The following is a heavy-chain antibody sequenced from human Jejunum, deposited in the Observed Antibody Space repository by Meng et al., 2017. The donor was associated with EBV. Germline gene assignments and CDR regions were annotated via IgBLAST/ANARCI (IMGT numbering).Heavy chain of an antibody. CDR2: INPNGGST. Sequence: QGELGEFGAGVKKPGASVKVSCKASGYTFISHYMHWVRQAPGQGLEWMGIINPNGGSTSYAQKFQGRATLTRDTSTNTVYMELNSLRSDDTAVYYCARDQSISGTYPTWWFDPWGQGTLVTVSS. J-gene: IGHJ5*02. CDR1: GYTFISHY. D-gene: IGHD1-26*01. V-gene: IGHV1-46*01. CDR3: ARDQSISGTYPTWWFDP.